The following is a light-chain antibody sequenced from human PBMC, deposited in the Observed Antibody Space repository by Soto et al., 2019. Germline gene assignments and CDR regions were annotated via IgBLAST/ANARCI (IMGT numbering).Light chain of an antibody. J-gene: IGLJ1*01. Sequence: QSALTQPASVSGSPGQSITISCTGTSSDVGGFNYVSWYQQHPGKAPKLMIYDVTNRPSGVSCRFSGSKSGTTASLTISGLQAEDEAEYYCNSYTSSSTYVFGTGTKLTVL. V-gene: IGLV2-14*03. CDR1: SSDVGGFNY. CDR3: NSYTSSSTYV. CDR2: DVT.